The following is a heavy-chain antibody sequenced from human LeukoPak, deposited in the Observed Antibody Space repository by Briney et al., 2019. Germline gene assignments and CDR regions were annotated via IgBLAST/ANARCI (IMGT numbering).Heavy chain of an antibody. CDR2: IYYSGST. V-gene: IGHV4-39*01. D-gene: IGHD5-12*01. Sequence: PSETLSLTCTVSGGSISSANYYWGWIRQPPGKGLEWIGSIYYSGSTYYNPSLKSRVTISVDTSKNQFSLKLSSVTAADTAVYYCASGGGKGIVATIIEDWGQGTLVTVSS. CDR1: GGSISSANYY. CDR3: ASGGGKGIVATIIED. J-gene: IGHJ4*02.